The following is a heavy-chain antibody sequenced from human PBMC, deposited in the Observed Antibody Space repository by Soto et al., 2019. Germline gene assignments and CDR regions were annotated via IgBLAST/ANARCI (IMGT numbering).Heavy chain of an antibody. V-gene: IGHV1-8*01. Sequence: ASVKVSCKASGYTFTSYDINWVRQATGQGLEWMGWMNPNSGNTGYAQKFQGRVTMTGNTSISTAYMALSSLRSEDTAVYYCARVWSGYQDYYYYGMDVWGQGTTVTVSS. CDR2: MNPNSGNT. CDR1: GYTFTSYD. CDR3: ARVWSGYQDYYYYGMDV. D-gene: IGHD3-3*01. J-gene: IGHJ6*02.